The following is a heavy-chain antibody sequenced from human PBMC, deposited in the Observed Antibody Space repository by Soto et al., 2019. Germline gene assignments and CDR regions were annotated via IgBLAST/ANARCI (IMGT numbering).Heavy chain of an antibody. CDR2: ISTDSGYT. J-gene: IGHJ6*02. V-gene: IGHV1-18*01. Sequence: QIQLVQSGGEVERPGASVTVSCEASGYIFTTYGLSWVRQTPAHGLGWMGWISTDSGYTQYSQFLQGRVTMTRDTSTNTGYMELRDLTSDDTGIYYCARDRPPGSLYGMDAWGQGTAVTFSS. CDR3: ARDRPPGSLYGMDA. CDR1: GYIFTTYG.